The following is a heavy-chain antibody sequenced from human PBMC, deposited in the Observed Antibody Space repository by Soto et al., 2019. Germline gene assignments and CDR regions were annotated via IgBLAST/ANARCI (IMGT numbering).Heavy chain of an antibody. V-gene: IGHV2-5*02. CDR1: GFSLSSTRMA. D-gene: IGHD6-19*01. J-gene: IGHJ4*02. CDR3: AHIVVAGLGYYFDY. Sequence: QITLKESGPTLVKPTQTLTLTCTFSGFSLSSTRMAVGWIRQPPGKALEWLALIYWDDDKRYSPFLKSRLTXTXDPSKNQVVLTMSNMDPVDTARYYCAHIVVAGLGYYFDYWGQGTLVTVSS. CDR2: IYWDDDK.